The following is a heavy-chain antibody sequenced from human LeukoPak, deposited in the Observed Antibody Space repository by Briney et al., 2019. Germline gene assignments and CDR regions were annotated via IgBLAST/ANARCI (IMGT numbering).Heavy chain of an antibody. J-gene: IGHJ4*02. Sequence: ASVKVSCKPSGYTFIRYYMPWVRQAPGQGLEWMGIINPSGGSTSYAQKFQGRVTMTRDTSTSTVYMELSRLRSEDTAVYYCARGGYGDRIDYWGQGTLVSVSS. CDR3: ARGGYGDRIDY. V-gene: IGHV1-46*01. D-gene: IGHD4-17*01. CDR2: INPSGGST. CDR1: GYTFIRYY.